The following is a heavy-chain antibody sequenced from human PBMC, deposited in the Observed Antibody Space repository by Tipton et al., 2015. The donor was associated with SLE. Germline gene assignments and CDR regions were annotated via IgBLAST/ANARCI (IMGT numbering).Heavy chain of an antibody. CDR1: GFTFSSYA. V-gene: IGHV3-23*01. J-gene: IGHJ5*02. CDR3: ARGYTHSSSWFRWFDP. Sequence: SLRLSCAASGFTFSSYAMSWVRQAPGKGLEWVSAISGSGGSTYYADSVKGRFTISRDNSKNTLYLQMNSLRAEDTAVYYCARGYTHSSSWFRWFDPWGQGTLVTVSS. D-gene: IGHD6-13*01. CDR2: ISGSGGST.